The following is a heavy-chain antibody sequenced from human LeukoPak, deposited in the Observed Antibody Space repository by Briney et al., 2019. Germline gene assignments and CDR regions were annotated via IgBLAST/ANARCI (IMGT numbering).Heavy chain of an antibody. CDR2: ISSSGSTI. V-gene: IGHV3-48*03. Sequence: GGSLRLSCAASGFTFSSYEVNWVRQAPGKGLEWVSYISSSGSTIYYADSVKGRFTISRDNAKNSLYLQMNSLRAEDTAVYYCARNRYCSSTSCPNWFDPWGQGTLVTVSS. J-gene: IGHJ5*02. CDR1: GFTFSSYE. CDR3: ARNRYCSSTSCPNWFDP. D-gene: IGHD2-2*01.